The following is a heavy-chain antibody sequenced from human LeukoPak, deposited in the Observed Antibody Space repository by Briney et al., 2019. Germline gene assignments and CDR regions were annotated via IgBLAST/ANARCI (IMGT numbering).Heavy chain of an antibody. V-gene: IGHV3-30*18. CDR1: GFTLNSYG. J-gene: IGHJ6*03. Sequence: GGSLSLSCAASGFTLNSYGIHWVRQAPGKGLEWLAIISYDGSNQFYADSVKGRFTMSRDNSKNTLILQMNSLRAEDTAVYYCANGLPVAGTYYYMDVWGKGTTVTVSS. D-gene: IGHD6-19*01. CDR2: ISYDGSNQ. CDR3: ANGLPVAGTYYYMDV.